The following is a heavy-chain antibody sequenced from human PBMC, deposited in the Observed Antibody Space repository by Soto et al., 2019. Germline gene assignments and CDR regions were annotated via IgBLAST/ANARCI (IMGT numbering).Heavy chain of an antibody. Sequence: QVQLVQSGAEVKKPGASVKVSCKASGYTFTSYGISWVRQAPGQGLEWMGWISAYNGNTNYAQKLQGRVTMTTDTATRTAYMELRSLRSDDRALYDCERGRGRPYCGNEAFDIWGEGTMVTVSS. CDR3: ERGRGRPYCGNEAFDI. J-gene: IGHJ3*02. V-gene: IGHV1-18*01. CDR2: ISAYNGNT. D-gene: IGHD2-15*01. CDR1: GYTFTSYG.